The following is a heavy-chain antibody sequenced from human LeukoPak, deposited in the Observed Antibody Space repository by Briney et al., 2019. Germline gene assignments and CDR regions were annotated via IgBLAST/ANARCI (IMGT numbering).Heavy chain of an antibody. J-gene: IGHJ3*02. Sequence: GGSLRLSCAASGFTFGSYWMTWMRQTPGKGLEWVANIKTDGSETYYLDSVKGRFTVSRDNAKNSLFLQMNSLRAEDTAVYYCARPIQLWFILGAFDIWGQGTMVTVSS. CDR1: GFTFGSYW. D-gene: IGHD5-18*01. CDR2: IKTDGSET. CDR3: ARPIQLWFILGAFDI. V-gene: IGHV3-7*01.